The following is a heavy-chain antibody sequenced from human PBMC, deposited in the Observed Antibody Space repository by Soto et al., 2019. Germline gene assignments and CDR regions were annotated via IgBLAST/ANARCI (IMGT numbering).Heavy chain of an antibody. D-gene: IGHD5-12*01. CDR3: AGPYSGYDFDYFDY. CDR2: IIPIFGTA. Sequence: GASVMVSCKASGGTFSSYAISWVRQAPGQGLEWMGGIIPIFGTANYAQKFQGRVTITADESTSTAYMELSSLRSEDTAVYYCAGPYSGYDFDYFDYWGQRTLVTVSS. CDR1: GGTFSSYA. V-gene: IGHV1-69*13. J-gene: IGHJ4*02.